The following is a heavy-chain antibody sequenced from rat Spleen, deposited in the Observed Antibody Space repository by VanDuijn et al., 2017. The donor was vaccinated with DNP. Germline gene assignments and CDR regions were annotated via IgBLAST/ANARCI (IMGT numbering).Heavy chain of an antibody. CDR2: ISYDVGST. J-gene: IGHJ3*01. D-gene: IGHD1-1*01. V-gene: IGHV5-22*01. CDR3: AIYFYSGDNWFAY. CDR1: GFTFSDYY. Sequence: EVQLVESGGGLVQPGRSLKLSCAASGFTFSDYYMAWVRQAPTKGLEWVAYISYDVGSTYYGDSVKGRCTISIDNAKSNLYLQMNSLRSEDLATYYCAIYFYSGDNWFAYWGQGTLVTVSS.